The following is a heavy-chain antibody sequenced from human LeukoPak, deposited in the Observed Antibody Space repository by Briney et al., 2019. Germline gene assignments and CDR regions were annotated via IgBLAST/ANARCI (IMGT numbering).Heavy chain of an antibody. J-gene: IGHJ3*02. CDR2: ISGSGGST. Sequence: GGSLTLSCAASGFTFSSYAMSWVRQATGKGLEWVAAISGSGGSTYYAAPVKSRFTISRDNAKIMLYLKMNSLRAEDTAVYYCAKDQQYCYDSRGYYFTAFDIWGQGTMVTVSS. CDR1: GFTFSSYA. CDR3: AKDQQYCYDSRGYYFTAFDI. V-gene: IGHV3-23*01. D-gene: IGHD3-22*01.